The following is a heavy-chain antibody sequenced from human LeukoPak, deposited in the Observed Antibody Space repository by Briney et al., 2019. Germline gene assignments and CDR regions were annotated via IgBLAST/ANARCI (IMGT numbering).Heavy chain of an antibody. D-gene: IGHD2-2*03. CDR3: ARVDIVVVPAAIDY. CDR1: GGSFSGYY. V-gene: IGHV4-34*01. J-gene: IGHJ4*02. Sequence: SETLSLTCAVYGGSFSGYYWSWIRQPPGKGLEWIGEINHSGSTNYNPSLKSRVTISVDTSKNQFSLKLSSVTAADTAVYYCARVDIVVVPAAIDYWGRGTLVTVSS. CDR2: INHSGST.